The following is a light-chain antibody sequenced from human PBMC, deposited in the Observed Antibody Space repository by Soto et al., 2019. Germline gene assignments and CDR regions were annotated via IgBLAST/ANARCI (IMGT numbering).Light chain of an antibody. CDR2: DAS. CDR3: QQSNNWPKT. Sequence: EIVMTQSPDTLSVSPGETATLSCRASQSVNNNLAWYQQKPGQAPRLLISDASTRAAGLPARFSGSGSGTEFTLTISSLQSEDFVVYYCQQSNNWPKTFGQGTKVEIK. V-gene: IGKV3-15*01. CDR1: QSVNNN. J-gene: IGKJ1*01.